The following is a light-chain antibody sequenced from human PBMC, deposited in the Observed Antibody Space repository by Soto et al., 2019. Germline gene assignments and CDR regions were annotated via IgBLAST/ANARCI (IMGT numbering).Light chain of an antibody. CDR2: GAS. Sequence: EIVLTQSPGTLSLSPGERATLSCRASQSVSNNYLAWYQQKPGQAPRLLLYGASTRATGISTRFSGGGSGTEFTLTISGLQSEDSAVYYCQQYKSWPPITFGQGTRLEIK. CDR1: QSVSNN. J-gene: IGKJ5*01. CDR3: QQYKSWPPIT. V-gene: IGKV3-15*01.